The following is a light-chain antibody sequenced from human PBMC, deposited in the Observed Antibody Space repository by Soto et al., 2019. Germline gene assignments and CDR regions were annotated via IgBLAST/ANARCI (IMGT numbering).Light chain of an antibody. CDR1: QIVSSSY. Sequence: EIVLTQSPGTLSLYPGERATLSCRASQIVSSSYLAWYQQKPGQAPRLLIYGASSRATGIPDRFSGSGSGTDFTLTISRLEPEDFAVYYCQQYGSLSWTFGQRTKVDI. CDR2: GAS. J-gene: IGKJ1*01. V-gene: IGKV3-20*01. CDR3: QQYGSLSWT.